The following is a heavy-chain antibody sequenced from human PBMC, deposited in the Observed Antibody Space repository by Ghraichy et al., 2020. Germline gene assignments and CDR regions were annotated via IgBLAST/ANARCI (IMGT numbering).Heavy chain of an antibody. D-gene: IGHD6-13*01. CDR3: AHCWGIAAAGTVFDY. J-gene: IGHJ4*02. CDR1: GFSLSTSGVG. Sequence: SGPTLVKPTQTLTLTCTFSGFSLSTSGVGVGWIRQPPGKALEWLALIYWDDDKRYSPSLKSRLTITKDTSKNQVVLTMTNMDPVDTATYYCAHCWGIAAAGTVFDYWGQGTLVTVSS. V-gene: IGHV2-5*02. CDR2: IYWDDDK.